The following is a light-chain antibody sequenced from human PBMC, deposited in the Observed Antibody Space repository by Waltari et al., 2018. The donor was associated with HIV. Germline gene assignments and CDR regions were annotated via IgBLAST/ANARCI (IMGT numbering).Light chain of an antibody. CDR1: NNNVGNQG. J-gene: IGLJ3*02. Sequence: SVSKGLRQTATLTCTGNNNNVGNQGAAWLQQHQGHPPKLLSYRNNNRPSGISERFSASRSGNTASLTISGLQPDDEADYYCSAWDSSLSVWVFGGGTRLTVL. CDR2: RNN. CDR3: SAWDSSLSVWV. V-gene: IGLV10-54*04.